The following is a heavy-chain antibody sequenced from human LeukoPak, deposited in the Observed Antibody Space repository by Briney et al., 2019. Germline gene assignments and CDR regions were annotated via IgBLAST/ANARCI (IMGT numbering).Heavy chain of an antibody. CDR1: GFTFSSYA. Sequence: PGRSLRLSCAASGFTFSSYAMHWVRQAPGKGLEWVAVISYDGSNKYYADSVKGRFTISRDNSKNTLYLQMNSLRAEDTAVYYCARGPSSSWSDYFDYWGQGTLVTVSS. V-gene: IGHV3-30-3*01. CDR2: ISYDGSNK. CDR3: ARGPSSSWSDYFDY. D-gene: IGHD6-13*01. J-gene: IGHJ4*02.